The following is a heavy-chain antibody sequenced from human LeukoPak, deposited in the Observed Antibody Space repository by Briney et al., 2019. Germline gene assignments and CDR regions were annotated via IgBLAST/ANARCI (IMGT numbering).Heavy chain of an antibody. CDR2: MNPNSGNT. Sequence: ASVKVSCKASGYTFTSYDINWVRQATGQGLEWMGWMNPNSGNTGYAQKFQGRVTMTRNTSISTAYMELSSLRSDDTAVYYCAREDYYDSGSFDPWGQGTLVTVSS. CDR1: GYTFTSYD. J-gene: IGHJ5*02. CDR3: AREDYYDSGSFDP. V-gene: IGHV1-8*01. D-gene: IGHD3-22*01.